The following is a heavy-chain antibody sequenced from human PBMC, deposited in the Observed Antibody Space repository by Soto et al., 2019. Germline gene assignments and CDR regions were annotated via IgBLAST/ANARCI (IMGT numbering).Heavy chain of an antibody. CDR3: AHTAAAGTVFGLTTYYGMDV. J-gene: IGHJ6*02. V-gene: IGHV2-5*02. Sequence: QITLKESGPTLVKPTQTLTLTCTFSGFSLSTSGVGVGWIRQPPGKALEWLALIYWDDDKRYSPSLKSRLTITKDTSKNQVVLTMTNMDPVDTATYYCAHTAAAGTVFGLTTYYGMDVWGQGTTVTVSS. CDR2: IYWDDDK. CDR1: GFSLSTSGVG. D-gene: IGHD6-13*01.